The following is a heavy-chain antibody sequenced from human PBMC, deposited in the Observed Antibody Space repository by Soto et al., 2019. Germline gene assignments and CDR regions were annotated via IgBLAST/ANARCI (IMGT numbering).Heavy chain of an antibody. CDR2: IYYSGST. V-gene: IGHV4-59*12. CDR1: GGSISSYY. D-gene: IGHD3-10*01. CDR3: ENVSGSYSAYYYYYMDV. Sequence: SETLSLTCTVSGGSISSYYWSWIRQPPGKGLEWIGYIYYSGSTNYNPSLKSRVTISVDTSKNQFSVKLSSVTAADTAVYYCENVSGSYSAYYYYYMDVWGKGTTVTVSS. J-gene: IGHJ6*03.